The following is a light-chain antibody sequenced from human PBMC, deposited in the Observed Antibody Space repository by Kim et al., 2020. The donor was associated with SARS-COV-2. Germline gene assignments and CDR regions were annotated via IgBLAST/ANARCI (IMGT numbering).Light chain of an antibody. J-gene: IGKJ1*01. CDR1: QSLVYNEGKTY. V-gene: IGKV2D-29*01. CDR2: DVS. Sequence: PASISSRSSQSLVYNEGKTYFYCLLKKPGQPPQLLIHDVSNRFSGVPDRFSGSGSATDFTLKIRRVEAEDVGIYYCMQSVQHPWTFGQGTKVDIK. CDR3: MQSVQHPWT.